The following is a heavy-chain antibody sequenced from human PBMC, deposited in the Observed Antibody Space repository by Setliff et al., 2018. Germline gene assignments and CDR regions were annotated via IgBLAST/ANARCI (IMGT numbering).Heavy chain of an antibody. J-gene: IGHJ6*02. CDR2: IYYSGST. Sequence: PSETLSLTCTVSGGSISSYYWSWIRQPPGKRLEWIGYIYYSGSTNYNPSLESRVTISVDTSKNQFSLRLNSATAADTALYYCARVRSYGSGNYYYYYDMDVWGQGTTVTVSS. CDR1: GGSISSYY. CDR3: ARVRSYGSGNYYYYYDMDV. D-gene: IGHD3-10*01. V-gene: IGHV4-59*01.